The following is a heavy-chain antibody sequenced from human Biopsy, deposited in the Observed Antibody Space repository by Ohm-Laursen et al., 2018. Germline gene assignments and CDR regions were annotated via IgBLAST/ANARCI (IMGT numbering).Heavy chain of an antibody. CDR1: GYAVTEFS. D-gene: IGHD1-1*01. Sequence: SLKVSCKVSGYAVTEFSMHWVRQAPGNGLEWMGGLATENSKTIYAQKFQGRVTMTEDTSTDTAYMELSRLRSEDTAVYYRTAGINVSNVNYWGQGTQVTVSS. V-gene: IGHV1-24*01. CDR2: LATENSKT. CDR3: TAGINVSNVNY. J-gene: IGHJ4*02.